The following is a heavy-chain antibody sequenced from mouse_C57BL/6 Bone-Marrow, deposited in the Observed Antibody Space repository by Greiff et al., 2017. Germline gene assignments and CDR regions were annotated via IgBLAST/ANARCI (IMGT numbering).Heavy chain of an antibody. V-gene: IGHV1-50*01. D-gene: IGHD1-1*01. J-gene: IGHJ2*01. CDR1: GYTFTSYW. Sequence: QVQLQQPGAELVKPGASVKLSCKASGYTFTSYWMQWVKQRPGQGLEWIGEIDPSDGYTNYNQKFKGKATLTVDTSSSTAYMQLSSLTSEDSAVYYCAKITTVVATDYFDYWGQGTTLTVSS. CDR2: IDPSDGYT. CDR3: AKITTVVATDYFDY.